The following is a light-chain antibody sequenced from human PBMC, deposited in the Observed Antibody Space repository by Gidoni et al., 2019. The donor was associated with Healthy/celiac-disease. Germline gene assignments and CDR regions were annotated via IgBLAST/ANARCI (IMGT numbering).Light chain of an antibody. J-gene: IGKJ3*01. CDR3: QQRSNWPLFT. CDR1: QSVSSC. Sequence: EIVLTQSPATLSLSPGERATLSCRASQSVSSCLAWYQQKPGQAPRLLLYDASNRATGIPARFSGSGSGTAFTLTISSLEPEDFAVYYCQQRSNWPLFTFGPGTKVDIK. CDR2: DAS. V-gene: IGKV3-11*01.